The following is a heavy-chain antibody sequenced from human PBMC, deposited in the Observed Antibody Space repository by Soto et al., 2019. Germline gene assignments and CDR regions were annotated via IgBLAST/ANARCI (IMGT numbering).Heavy chain of an antibody. CDR1: GYSFTTSG. Sequence: CKASGYSFTTSGITWVRQAPGQGLEWMGWISTYNGNTNYAQKLQDRVTLTTDTSTSTAYMELRSLRSDDTAVYYCARRLYGDYDYCGQGXLVTVSS. CDR2: ISTYNGNT. V-gene: IGHV1-18*01. J-gene: IGHJ4*02. CDR3: ARRLYGDYDY. D-gene: IGHD4-17*01.